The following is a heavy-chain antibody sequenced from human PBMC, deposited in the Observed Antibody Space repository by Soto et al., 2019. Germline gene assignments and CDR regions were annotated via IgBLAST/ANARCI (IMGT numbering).Heavy chain of an antibody. CDR2: MNPNSGNT. Sequence: ASVKVSCKASGYTFTSYDINWVRQATGQGLEWMGWMNPNSGNTGYAQKFQGRVTMTRNTSISTAYMELSSLRSEDTAVYYCARQPKDIVVVPAALTPYYYYGMDVWGQGTTVTVSS. V-gene: IGHV1-8*01. D-gene: IGHD2-2*01. CDR3: ARQPKDIVVVPAALTPYYYYGMDV. CDR1: GYTFTSYD. J-gene: IGHJ6*02.